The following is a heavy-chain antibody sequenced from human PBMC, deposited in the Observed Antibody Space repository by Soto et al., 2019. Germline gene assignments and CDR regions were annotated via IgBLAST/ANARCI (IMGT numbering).Heavy chain of an antibody. CDR3: AREASYYGAAPWFFDL. Sequence: QVQLVQFGAEVKKPGASVKVSCKASGYTFTSYGISWVRQAPGQGLEWMGWISAYNGNTNYAQKLQGRVTMTTDTSTSTAYMELRSLRSDDTAVYYCAREASYYGAAPWFFDLWGRGTLVTVSS. J-gene: IGHJ2*01. CDR1: GYTFTSYG. V-gene: IGHV1-18*01. CDR2: ISAYNGNT. D-gene: IGHD4-17*01.